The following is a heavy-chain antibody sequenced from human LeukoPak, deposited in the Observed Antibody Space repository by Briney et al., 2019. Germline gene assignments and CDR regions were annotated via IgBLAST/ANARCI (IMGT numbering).Heavy chain of an antibody. V-gene: IGHV1-18*01. CDR2: ISAYNGNT. CDR1: GYTFTSYG. Sequence: ASVKVSCKASGYTFTSYGISWVRQAPGQGLEWMGWISAYNGNTNYAQKLQGRVTMTTDTSTSTAYMELRSLRSDDTAVYYCARERAIAAAGTGWFDPWGQGTLVTVSS. CDR3: ARERAIAAAGTGWFDP. J-gene: IGHJ5*02. D-gene: IGHD6-13*01.